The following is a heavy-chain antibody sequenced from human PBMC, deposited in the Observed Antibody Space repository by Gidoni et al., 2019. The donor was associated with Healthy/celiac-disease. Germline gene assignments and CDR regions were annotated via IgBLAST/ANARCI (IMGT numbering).Heavy chain of an antibody. CDR1: GDTFTSYG. CDR2: ISAYNGNT. CDR3: ARDAGIATIPFDY. V-gene: IGHV1-18*01. Sequence: QVQLVHSGADVKQPGASVQVPCMFPGDTFTSYGISWVRQATGQGIEWRGWISAYNGNTKYAQKLESRVTMTTDTCTRTGYMGLWSLRSDETAVYYSARDAGIATIPFDYGGQGTLVTVSS. D-gene: IGHD5-12*01. J-gene: IGHJ4*02.